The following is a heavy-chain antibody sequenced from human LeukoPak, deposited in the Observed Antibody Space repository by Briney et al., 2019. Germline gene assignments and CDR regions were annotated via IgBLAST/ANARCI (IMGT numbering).Heavy chain of an antibody. V-gene: IGHV3-33*08. D-gene: IGHD2-2*01. CDR3: ARDGYQLLSIYYYYGMDV. CDR2: IWYDGSNK. J-gene: IGHJ6*02. CDR1: GFTFSSYG. Sequence: PGGSLRLSCTAAGFTFSSYGMHWVRQAPGKGLEWVAVIWYDGSNKYYADSVKGRFTISRDNSKNTLYLQMNSLRAEDTAVYYCARDGYQLLSIYYYYGMDVWGQGTTVTVSS.